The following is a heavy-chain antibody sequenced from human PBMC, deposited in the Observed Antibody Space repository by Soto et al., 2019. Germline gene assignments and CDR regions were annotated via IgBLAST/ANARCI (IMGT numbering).Heavy chain of an antibody. V-gene: IGHV4-30-2*01. J-gene: IGHJ5*02. Sequence: QLQLQESGSGLVRPSQTLSLTCAVSGGSISSGGYSWNWIRQPPGKGLEWIGYIYHSGSTLYNPSPRRRATIAVDKAKTQCSLRLSSVTAADTAVYYCARDQLEGNWFDPWGRGTLVTVSS. CDR1: GGSISSGGYS. CDR2: IYHSGST. D-gene: IGHD1-1*01. CDR3: ARDQLEGNWFDP.